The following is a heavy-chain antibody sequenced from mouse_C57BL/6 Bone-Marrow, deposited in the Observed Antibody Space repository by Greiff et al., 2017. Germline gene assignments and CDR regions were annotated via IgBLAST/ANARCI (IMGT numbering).Heavy chain of an antibody. CDR2: INPSNGGT. CDR3: ASENDGYYVTFLFAY. J-gene: IGHJ3*01. D-gene: IGHD2-3*01. CDR1: GYTFTSYW. Sequence: VQLQQPGTELVKPGASVKLSCKASGYTFTSYWMHWVKQRPGQGLEWIGNINPSNGGTNYNEKFNSKATLTVDKSSSTAYMQLSSLTSEDSAVYYCASENDGYYVTFLFAYWGQGTLVTVSA. V-gene: IGHV1-53*01.